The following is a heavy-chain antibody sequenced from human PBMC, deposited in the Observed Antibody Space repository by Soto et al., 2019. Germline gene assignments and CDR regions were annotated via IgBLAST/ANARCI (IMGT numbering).Heavy chain of an antibody. D-gene: IGHD3-3*01. CDR2: ISWDGSNT. CDR3: AKAQRGRKRPFFGQARPYDPYSAMDI. CDR1: GFTFDDYA. V-gene: IGHV3-43D*04. Sequence: LRLSCAASGFTFDDYAMHWVRQAPGKGLEWVSLISWDGSNTYYADSVKGRFNISRDNSKNSLYLQMNSLRPEDTALYYCAKAQRGRKRPFFGQARPYDPYSAMDIWGQGTTVTVSS. J-gene: IGHJ6*02.